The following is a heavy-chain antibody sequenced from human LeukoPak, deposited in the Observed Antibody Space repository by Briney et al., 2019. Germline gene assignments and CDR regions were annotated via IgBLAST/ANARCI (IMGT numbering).Heavy chain of an antibody. J-gene: IGHJ4*02. Sequence: GGSLRLSCAASGFTFSNYAMSWVRRAPGKGLEWISGITGSGGGTSYADSVKGRFSISRDNSKNTLHLQMNSLRAEDTAVYYCAKDPKESPALDYWGQGTLVTVSS. CDR3: AKDPKESPALDY. CDR2: ITGSGGGT. CDR1: GFTFSNYA. V-gene: IGHV3-23*01. D-gene: IGHD6-25*01.